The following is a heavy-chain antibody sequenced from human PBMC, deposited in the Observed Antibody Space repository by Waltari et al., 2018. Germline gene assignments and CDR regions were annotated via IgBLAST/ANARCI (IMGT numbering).Heavy chain of an antibody. D-gene: IGHD2-15*01. Sequence: QVQLVQSGAEVKKPGASVKVSCKASGYTFTSYGISWVRQAPGQGLEWMGWISAYNGNTNDAQKLQGRGTMTTDTATSTAYRGLRSLRSDDTAVYYCARAWYCSGGSCLNWFDPWGQGTLVTVSS. CDR3: ARAWYCSGGSCLNWFDP. CDR2: ISAYNGNT. V-gene: IGHV1-18*01. J-gene: IGHJ5*02. CDR1: GYTFTSYG.